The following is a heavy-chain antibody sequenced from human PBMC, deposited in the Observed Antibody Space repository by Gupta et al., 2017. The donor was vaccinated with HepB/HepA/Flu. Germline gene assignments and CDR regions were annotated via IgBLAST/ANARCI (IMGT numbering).Heavy chain of an antibody. CDR2: IYYSGST. Sequence: QLQLQAAGPGLVKPSETLALDCTVPGGPISSSSYYWGWIRQPPGKGLEWIGSIYYSGSTYYNPSLKSRVTISVDTSKNQFSLKLSSVTAADTAVYYCARQGTSLGGFQHWGQGTLVTVSS. V-gene: IGHV4-39*01. CDR1: GGPISSSSYY. D-gene: IGHD2-2*01. CDR3: ARQGTSLGGFQH. J-gene: IGHJ1*01.